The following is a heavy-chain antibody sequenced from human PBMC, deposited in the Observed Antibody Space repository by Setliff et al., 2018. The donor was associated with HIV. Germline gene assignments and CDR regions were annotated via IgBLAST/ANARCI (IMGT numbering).Heavy chain of an antibody. CDR3: ARGRGRYYDSRSYLDY. Sequence: ASVKVSCKTSGYTFTSYDINWVRQATGQGLEWMGWMNPNSGNRGHAQKFQGRVTISRNTSISTAYMELSGLRSEDTAVYYCARGRGRYYDSRSYLDYWGQGTQVTVSS. CDR1: GYTFTSYD. V-gene: IGHV1-8*03. J-gene: IGHJ4*02. D-gene: IGHD3-22*01. CDR2: MNPNSGNR.